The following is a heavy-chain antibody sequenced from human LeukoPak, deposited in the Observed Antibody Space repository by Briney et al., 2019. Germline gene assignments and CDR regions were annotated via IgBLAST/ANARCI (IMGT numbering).Heavy chain of an antibody. CDR1: GGSISSGGYY. CDR2: IYSNGNT. J-gene: IGHJ4*02. CDR3: ARWLQSRLGFDY. Sequence: SETLSLTCSVSGGSISSGGYYWTWIRQSAGKGLEWIGRIYSNGNTNYNPSLESRVTISVDTSKNQFSLSLRFVTAADTAVYYCARWLQSRLGFDYWGQGTLVTVSS. D-gene: IGHD5-24*01. V-gene: IGHV4-61*02.